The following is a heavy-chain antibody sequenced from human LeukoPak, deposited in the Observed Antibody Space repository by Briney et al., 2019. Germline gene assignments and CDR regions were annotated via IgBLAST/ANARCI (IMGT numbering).Heavy chain of an antibody. V-gene: IGHV3-23*01. CDR2: ISGSGGST. CDR1: GFTFSSYA. D-gene: IGHD2-21*01. Sequence: GGSLRLSCSASGFTFSSYAMSWVRQAPGKGLEWVSAISGSGGSTYYADSVKGRFTISRDNSKNTLYLQMNSLRAEDTAVYYCAKDGAFGGEGPYYWGQGTLVTVSS. CDR3: AKDGAFGGEGPYY. J-gene: IGHJ4*02.